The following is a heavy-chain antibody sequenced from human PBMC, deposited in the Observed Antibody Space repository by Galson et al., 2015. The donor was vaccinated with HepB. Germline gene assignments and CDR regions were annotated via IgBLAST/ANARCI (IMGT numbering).Heavy chain of an antibody. CDR3: TRSGAGGNAFDF. D-gene: IGHD3-10*01. V-gene: IGHV7-4-1*02. J-gene: IGHJ3*01. CDR2: INTVTGNP. Sequence: SVKVSCKASGYIFMSYALNWVRQAPGQGLEWMAWINTVTGNPTYAQDFTGRFVFSLDSSVSTAYLQIKTLQAEDTAVYFCTRSGAGGNAFDFWGQGTMVTVSS. CDR1: GYIFMSYA.